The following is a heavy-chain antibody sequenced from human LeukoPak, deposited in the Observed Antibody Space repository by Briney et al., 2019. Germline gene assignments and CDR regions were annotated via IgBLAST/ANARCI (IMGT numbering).Heavy chain of an antibody. CDR3: ATGPYSRGWYWKH. CDR2: IIPILGLA. D-gene: IGHD6-19*01. CDR1: GYTFTSYS. J-gene: IGHJ1*01. Sequence: GASGKVSCKTAGYTFTSYSIIWGRQAPGQGLEWMGRIIPILGLANHAQKFQGRVTMTEDTSTDTAYMELSSLRSEHTAVYYCATGPYSRGWYWKHWGQGTLVTVSS. V-gene: IGHV1-69*02.